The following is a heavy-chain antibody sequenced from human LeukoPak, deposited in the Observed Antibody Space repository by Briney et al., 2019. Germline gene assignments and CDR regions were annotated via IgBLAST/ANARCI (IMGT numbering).Heavy chain of an antibody. CDR1: GGSISSGGYY. CDR2: IYYSGST. CDR3: ARYTVWFGEFSDV. V-gene: IGHV4-31*03. Sequence: SETLSLTCTVSGGSISSGGYYWSWIRQHPGKGLEWIGYIYYSGSTYYNPSLKSRVTISVDTSKNQFSLKLSSVTAADTAVYCCARYTVWFGEFSDVWGQGTTVTVSS. J-gene: IGHJ6*02. D-gene: IGHD3-10*01.